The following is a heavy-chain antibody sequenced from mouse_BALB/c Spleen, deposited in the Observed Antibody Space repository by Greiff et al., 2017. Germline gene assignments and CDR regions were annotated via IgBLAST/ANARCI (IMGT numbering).Heavy chain of an antibody. CDR2: ISYSGST. V-gene: IGHV3-2*02. CDR1: GYSITSDYA. J-gene: IGHJ4*01. Sequence: EVQLQQSGPGLVKPSQSLSLTCTVTGYSITSDYAWNWIRQFPGNKLEWMGYISYSGSTSYNPSLKSRISITRDTSKNQFFLQLNSVTTEDTATYYCARGDYGSSYYYAMDYWGQGTSVTVSS. D-gene: IGHD1-1*01. CDR3: ARGDYGSSYYYAMDY.